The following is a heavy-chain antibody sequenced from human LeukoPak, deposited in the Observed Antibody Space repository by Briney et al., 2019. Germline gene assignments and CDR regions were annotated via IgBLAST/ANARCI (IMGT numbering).Heavy chain of an antibody. D-gene: IGHD2-2*01. Sequence: PSETLSLTCSVSGASISSYYWSWFRQPAGRGLEYIGRISSSGSTNYYHSFESRVSISIDTSSNQVSLRLSPVTAADTAVYFCARDMAAGYFDPWGQGILVTVSS. CDR3: ARDMAAGYFDP. CDR2: ISSSGST. V-gene: IGHV4-4*07. CDR1: GASISSYY. J-gene: IGHJ5*02.